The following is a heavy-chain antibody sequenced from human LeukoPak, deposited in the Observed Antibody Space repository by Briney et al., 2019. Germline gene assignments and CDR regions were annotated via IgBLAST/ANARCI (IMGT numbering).Heavy chain of an antibody. V-gene: IGHV4-59*08. D-gene: IGHD5-18*01. CDR1: GGSISSYY. CDR3: AGLGVDTAMEVDY. CDR2: IYYSGST. J-gene: IGHJ4*02. Sequence: SETLSLTCTVSGGSISSYYWSWIRQPPGKGLEWIGYIYYSGSTNYNPSLKSRVTISVDTSKNQFSLKLSSVTAADTAVYYCAGLGVDTAMEVDYWGQGTLVTVSS.